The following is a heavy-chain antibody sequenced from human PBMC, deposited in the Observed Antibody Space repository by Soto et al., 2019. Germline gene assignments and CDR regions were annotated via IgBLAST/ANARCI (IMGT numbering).Heavy chain of an antibody. CDR2: ISYDGSNK. CDR1: GFTFSSYA. D-gene: IGHD5-18*01. CDR3: ARDPLWGTAMVLWYFDL. V-gene: IGHV3-30-3*01. J-gene: IGHJ2*01. Sequence: PGGSLRLSCAAPGFTFSSYAMHWVRQAPGKGLEWVAVISYDGSNKYYADSVKGRFTISRDNSKNTLYLQMNSLRAEDTAVYYCARDPLWGTAMVLWYFDLWGRGTLVTVSS.